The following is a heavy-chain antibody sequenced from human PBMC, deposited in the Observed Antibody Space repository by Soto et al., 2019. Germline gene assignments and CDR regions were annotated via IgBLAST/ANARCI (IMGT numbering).Heavy chain of an antibody. CDR2: IIPIFGTA. J-gene: IGHJ6*02. V-gene: IGHV1-69*13. CDR3: ARGRQGAGIVVVLAATHLYYYGMDV. D-gene: IGHD2-2*01. Sequence: GASVKVSCKASGGTFSSYAISWVRQAPGQGLEWMGGIIPIFGTANYAQKFQGRVTITADESTSTAYMELSSLRSEDTAVYYCARGRQGAGIVVVLAATHLYYYGMDVWGQGTTVTVSS. CDR1: GGTFSSYA.